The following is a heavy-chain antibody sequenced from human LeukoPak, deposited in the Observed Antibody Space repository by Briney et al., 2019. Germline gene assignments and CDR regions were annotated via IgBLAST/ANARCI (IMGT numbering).Heavy chain of an antibody. CDR3: ARGDKDYYYGMDV. V-gene: IGHV3-23*01. CDR2: ISGSGDST. CDR1: GFTFSSYG. J-gene: IGHJ6*02. D-gene: IGHD2-15*01. Sequence: GGSLRLSCAASGFTFSSYGMSWVRQAPGKGLEWVSAISGSGDSTYYADSVKGRFTISRDNSKNTLYLQMNSLRAEDTAVYYCARGDKDYYYGMDVWGQGTTVTVSS.